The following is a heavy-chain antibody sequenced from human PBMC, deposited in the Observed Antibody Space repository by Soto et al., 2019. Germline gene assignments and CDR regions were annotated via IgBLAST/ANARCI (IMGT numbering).Heavy chain of an antibody. CDR2: IYKSGTT. CDR1: GGSISSADHS. CDR3: ARRGGEVKGPFDF. J-gene: IGHJ3*01. Sequence: QVQLQESGPGLVKPSQTLSLTCTVSGGSISSADHSWNWIRQHPGKGLEWIGYIYKSGTTYYNPSLRSRVTISLDTSKNQFSLKLSSVTAADTAVYYCARRGGEVKGPFDFWGRGTVVTVSS. V-gene: IGHV4-31*03. D-gene: IGHD3-10*01.